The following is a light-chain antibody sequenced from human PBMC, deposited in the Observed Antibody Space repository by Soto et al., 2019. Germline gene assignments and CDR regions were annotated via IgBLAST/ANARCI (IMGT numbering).Light chain of an antibody. CDR2: SNN. V-gene: IGLV1-44*01. CDR3: AAWDDSLNGVV. CDR1: SSNIGSNT. J-gene: IGLJ2*01. Sequence: QSVLTKPPSASGTPGQRVTISCSGSSSNIGSNTVNWYQQLPGTAPKLLIYSNNQRPSGVPDRFSGSKSGTSASLAISGLQSEDEADDYCAAWDDSLNGVVFGGGTKLTVL.